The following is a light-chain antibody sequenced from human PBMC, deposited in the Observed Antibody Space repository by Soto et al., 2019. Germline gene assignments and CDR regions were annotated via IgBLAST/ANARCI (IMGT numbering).Light chain of an antibody. J-gene: IGLJ1*01. V-gene: IGLV1-40*01. CDR3: QSFDNSLSKSYV. CDR2: ANN. CDR1: SSNIGAGYD. Sequence: QSVLTQPPSVSGAPGQTVTISCTGSSSNIGAGYDVHWYQQLPGAAPKLLIYANNNRPSGVPDRFSGSKFGTSASLAITGLQAEDEADYYCQSFDNSLSKSYVFGTGTKLTVL.